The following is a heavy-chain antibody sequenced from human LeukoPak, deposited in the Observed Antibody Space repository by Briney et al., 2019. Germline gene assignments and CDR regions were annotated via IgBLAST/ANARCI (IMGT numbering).Heavy chain of an antibody. CDR3: ARAFWGSGIDY. D-gene: IGHD3-16*01. CDR1: GGSISSYY. CDR2: IHYSGST. J-gene: IGHJ4*02. V-gene: IGHV4-59*01. Sequence: SETLSLTCTVSGGSISSYYWSWIRQSPGKELEWIGCIHYSGSTDYNPSLKSRVAISVDTSKNQFSLKLSSVTAADTAVYYCARAFWGSGIDYWGQGTLVTVSS.